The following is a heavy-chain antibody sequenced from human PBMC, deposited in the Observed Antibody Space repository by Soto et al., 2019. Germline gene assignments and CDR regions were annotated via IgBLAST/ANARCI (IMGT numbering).Heavy chain of an antibody. CDR3: ARDPKTSGGQHWAFNYFDS. D-gene: IGHD7-27*01. CDR2: ISYDGTSK. Sequence: ESGGGVVQPGRSLRLSCAASGFSFSISPMHWVRQAPGKGPEWVALISYDGTSKFYADSVKGRFTISRDNSKSTLYLQVDSLRPEDAAVYYCARDPKTSGGQHWAFNYFDSWGQGTLVTVSS. CDR1: GFSFSISP. V-gene: IGHV3-30-3*01. J-gene: IGHJ4*02.